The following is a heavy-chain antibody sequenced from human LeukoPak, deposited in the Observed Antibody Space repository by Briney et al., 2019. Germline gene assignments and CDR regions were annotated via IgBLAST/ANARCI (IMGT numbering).Heavy chain of an antibody. CDR3: ANSLGTLAGPSDY. Sequence: PGGSLRLSCAASGFTLSNSAMTWVRQAPGKGLEGVSVIGVGGGTYYADSVKGRFTISRDISKTTLYLQMDSLRAEDTAVYYCANSLGTLAGPSDYWGQGTLVTVSS. J-gene: IGHJ4*02. D-gene: IGHD6-19*01. CDR2: IGVGGGT. CDR1: GFTLSNSA. V-gene: IGHV3-23*01.